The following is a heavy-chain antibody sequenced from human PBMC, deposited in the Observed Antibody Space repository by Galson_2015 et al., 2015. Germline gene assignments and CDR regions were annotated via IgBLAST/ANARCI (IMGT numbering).Heavy chain of an antibody. Sequence: PALVKPTQTLTLTCTFSGFSLSTSGVGVGWIRQPPGKALEWLALIYWDADTRYSPSLKNRLTITTDTSKNQVVLTMTNMDPVDTATCYCAHRRSRSSWSSTSYFDYWGQGTLVTVSS. CDR1: GFSLSTSGVG. CDR2: IYWDADT. J-gene: IGHJ4*02. V-gene: IGHV2-5*02. CDR3: AHRRSRSSWSSTSYFDY. D-gene: IGHD6-13*01.